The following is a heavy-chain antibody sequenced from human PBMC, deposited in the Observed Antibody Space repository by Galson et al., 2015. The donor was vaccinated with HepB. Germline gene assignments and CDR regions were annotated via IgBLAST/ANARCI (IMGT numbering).Heavy chain of an antibody. V-gene: IGHV2-5*02. D-gene: IGHD3-10*01. J-gene: IGHJ4*02. CDR1: GFPLSTSGVG. Sequence: PALVKPTQTLTLTCTFSGFPLSTSGVGVGWIRQPPGKALEWLALIYWDDDKRYSPSLKSRLTITKDTSKNQVVIVRTTSKNQVVLTMTNMDPVDTATYYCAHRGFGVRGATNFDYWGQGTLVTVSS. CDR2: IYWDDDK. CDR3: AHRGFGVRGATNFDY.